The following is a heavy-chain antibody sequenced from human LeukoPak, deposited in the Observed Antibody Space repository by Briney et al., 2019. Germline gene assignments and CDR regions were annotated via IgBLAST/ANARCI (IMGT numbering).Heavy chain of an antibody. CDR2: ISAYNGNT. CDR1: GYSFTTYG. CDR3: ARDMIAARPNWVDH. Sequence: ASVKVSCKASGYSFTTYGISWVRQAPGQGLEWMGWISAYNGNTNYAQKLQGRVTMTTDTSTSTAYMELRSLRYDDTAVYYCARDMIAARPNWVDHRGQGTLVTVSS. D-gene: IGHD6-6*01. J-gene: IGHJ5*02. V-gene: IGHV1-18*01.